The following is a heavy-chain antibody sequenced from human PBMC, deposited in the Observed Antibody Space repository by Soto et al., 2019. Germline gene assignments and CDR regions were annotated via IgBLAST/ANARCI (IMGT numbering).Heavy chain of an antibody. V-gene: IGHV5-10-1*01. J-gene: IGHJ4*02. CDR2: IDPSDSQT. CDR3: ARQIYDSDTGPNFQYYFDS. Sequence: XDSLTISCKGSGYSFAGYWITWVRQKPGKGLEWMGRIDPSDSQTYYSPSFRGHVTISVTKSITTVFLQWSSLSASDTAMYYCARQIYDSDTGPNFQYYFDSWGQGTPVTVSS. D-gene: IGHD3-16*01. CDR1: GYSFAGYW.